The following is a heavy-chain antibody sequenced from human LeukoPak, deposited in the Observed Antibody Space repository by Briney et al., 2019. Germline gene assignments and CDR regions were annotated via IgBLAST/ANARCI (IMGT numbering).Heavy chain of an antibody. J-gene: IGHJ4*02. CDR3: ARLNDILTGYYNAPFDY. CDR1: GGSFSGYY. CDR2: INHSGST. V-gene: IGHV4-34*01. D-gene: IGHD3-9*01. Sequence: PSETLSLTCTVYGGSFSGYYWSWIRQPPGKGLEWIGEINHSGSTNYNPSLKSRVTISVDTSKNQFSLKLSSVTAADTAVYYCARLNDILTGYYNAPFDYWGQGTLVTVSS.